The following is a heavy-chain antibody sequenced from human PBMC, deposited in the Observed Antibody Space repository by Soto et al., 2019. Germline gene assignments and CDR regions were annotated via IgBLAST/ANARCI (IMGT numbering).Heavy chain of an antibody. V-gene: IGHV1-69*01. Sequence: QVQLVQSGAEVKKPGSSVKVSCKASGGTFSSYAISWVRQAPGQGLERMGGIIPISDTTNYAQKFQGRVTITADESTSTAYMELSSLRSEDTAVYYCARSQGSSTSLEIYYYYYYGMEVWGQGTTVTVSS. J-gene: IGHJ6*02. CDR2: IIPISDTT. CDR1: GGTFSSYA. CDR3: ARSQGSSTSLEIYYYYYYGMEV. D-gene: IGHD2-2*01.